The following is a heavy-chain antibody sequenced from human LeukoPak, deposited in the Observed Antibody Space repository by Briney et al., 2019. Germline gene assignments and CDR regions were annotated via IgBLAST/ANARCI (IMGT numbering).Heavy chain of an antibody. Sequence: SDTLSLTCTVSGGSISNYYWSWMRQPTGKGGEGIGYIYYSGTTNYNPSLKSRVTISVDTSKYQFSLKLNSVTAADTAVYYCARGVYIAAAQYGYWGQGTLVTVSS. CDR3: ARGVYIAAAQYGY. J-gene: IGHJ4*02. D-gene: IGHD6-13*01. CDR1: GGSISNYY. CDR2: IYYSGTT. V-gene: IGHV4-59*07.